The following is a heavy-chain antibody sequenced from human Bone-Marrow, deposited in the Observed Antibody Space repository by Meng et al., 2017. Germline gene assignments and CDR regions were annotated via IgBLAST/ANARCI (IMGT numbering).Heavy chain of an antibody. D-gene: IGHD1-26*01. CDR2: IYWNDDK. V-gene: IGHV2-5*01. Sequence: SGPTLVKPTQTLTLTCTFSGFPLSTSGVGVGWIRQPPGKALEWLALIYWNDDKRYSPSLKSRLTITKDTSKSQVVLTMTNMDPVDTATYYCANRREILDFVYFKHWGQGTLVPSPQ. CDR1: GFPLSTSGVG. CDR3: ANRREILDFVYFKH. J-gene: IGHJ1*01.